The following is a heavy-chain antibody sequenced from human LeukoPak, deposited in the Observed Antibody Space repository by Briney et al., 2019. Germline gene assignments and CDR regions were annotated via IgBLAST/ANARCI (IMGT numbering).Heavy chain of an antibody. Sequence: GGSLRLSCAASGFTFSDYYMSWLRQAPGKGLEGVSYISSSGSTIYYADSVKGRFTISRDNAKNSLYLQMNSLRAEDTAVYYCARELDLYNWNYGGGYYFDYWGQGTLVTVSS. CDR1: GFTFSDYY. J-gene: IGHJ4*02. CDR2: ISSSGSTI. D-gene: IGHD1-7*01. CDR3: ARELDLYNWNYGGGYYFDY. V-gene: IGHV3-11*04.